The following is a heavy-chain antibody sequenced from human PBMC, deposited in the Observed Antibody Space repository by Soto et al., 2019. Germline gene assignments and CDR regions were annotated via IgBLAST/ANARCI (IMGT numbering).Heavy chain of an antibody. CDR1: GFSFSDSA. Sequence: GGSLRLSCAASGFSFSDSAMHWVRQASGKGLEWVGRIGSKGQNYATTYAASVKGRFIISTDESKNTAHLQMNSLKTEDTAVCYCTRPMRQEYNGYDMNCFDPWGQGTLVTVSS. CDR2: IGSKGQNYAT. CDR3: TRPMRQEYNGYDMNCFDP. D-gene: IGHD5-12*01. J-gene: IGHJ5*02. V-gene: IGHV3-73*01.